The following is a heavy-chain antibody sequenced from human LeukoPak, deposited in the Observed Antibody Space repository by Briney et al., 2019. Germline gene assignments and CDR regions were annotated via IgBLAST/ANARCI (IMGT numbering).Heavy chain of an antibody. CDR1: RFAFDDYG. V-gene: IGHV3-20*04. D-gene: IGHD5-18*01. CDR2: INWNGGSI. J-gene: IGHJ4*02. CDR3: ARADKDGYGFFGFDY. Sequence: GGSLRLSCAASRFAFDDYGMSWVRQAPGKGLEWVSGINWNGGSIGYADSVKGRFTISRDNAKNSLYLQINSLRAEDTASYYCARADKDGYGFFGFDYWGQGTLVTVSS.